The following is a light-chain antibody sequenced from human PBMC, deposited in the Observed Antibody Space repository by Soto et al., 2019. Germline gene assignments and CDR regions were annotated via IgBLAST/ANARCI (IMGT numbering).Light chain of an antibody. CDR1: SSDVGTYDL. CDR3: CSYAASSVYV. CDR2: EGS. Sequence: QSALTQPASVSGSPGQSITISCTGTSSDVGTYDLVSWYQQHPGKAPKLMIYEGSKRPSGVSNRFSGSKSGNTASLTISGLQAEDEADYHCCSYAASSVYVFGTGTKLTVL. J-gene: IGLJ1*01. V-gene: IGLV2-23*01.